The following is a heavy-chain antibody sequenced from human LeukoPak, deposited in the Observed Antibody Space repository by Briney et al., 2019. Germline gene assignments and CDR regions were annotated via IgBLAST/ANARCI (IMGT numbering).Heavy chain of an antibody. CDR3: AGGIAARPIDDY. V-gene: IGHV3-7*01. D-gene: IGHD6-6*01. J-gene: IGHJ4*02. Sequence: GGSLRLSCAASGFTFSSYWMSWVRQAPGKGLEWVANIKQDGSEKYYVDSVKGRFTISRDNAKNSLYLQMNSLRAEDTAVYYCAGGIAARPIDDYWSQGTLVTVSS. CDR1: GFTFSSYW. CDR2: IKQDGSEK.